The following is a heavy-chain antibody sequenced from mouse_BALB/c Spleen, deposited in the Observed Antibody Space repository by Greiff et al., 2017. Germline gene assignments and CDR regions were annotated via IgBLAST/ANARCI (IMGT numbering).Heavy chain of an antibody. CDR1: GFTFSDFY. Sequence: EVMLVESGGGLVQPGGSLRLSCATSGFTFSDFYMEWVRQPPGKRLEWIAASRNKANDYTTEYSASVKGRFIVSRDTSQSILYLQMNALRAEDTAIYDCARDDRYAAWFAYWGQGTLVTVSA. D-gene: IGHD2-14*01. V-gene: IGHV7-1*02. CDR3: ARDDRYAAWFAY. CDR2: SRNKANDYTT. J-gene: IGHJ3*01.